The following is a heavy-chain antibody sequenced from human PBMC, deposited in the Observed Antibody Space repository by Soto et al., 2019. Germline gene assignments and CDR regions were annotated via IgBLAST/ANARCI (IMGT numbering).Heavy chain of an antibody. V-gene: IGHV4-34*01. J-gene: IGHJ4*02. Sequence: SETLSLTCAVDGGSFSGYYWSGIRQPQGKGLEWIGEINHSGSTNYNPSLKSRVTISVDTSKNQFSLKLSSVTAADTAVYYCGQFTLLVVAVGSAFYYWVQGTLVTVSS. CDR1: GGSFSGYY. CDR3: GQFTLLVVAVGSAFYY. D-gene: IGHD2-15*01. CDR2: INHSGST.